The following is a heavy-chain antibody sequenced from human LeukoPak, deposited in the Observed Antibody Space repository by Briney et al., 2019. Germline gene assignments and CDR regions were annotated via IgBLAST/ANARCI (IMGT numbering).Heavy chain of an antibody. CDR1: GFTFDNYA. J-gene: IGHJ4*02. CDR2: ISWNSGSI. Sequence: GGSLRLSCAASGFTFDNYAIHWVRQGPGKGLEWVAGISWNSGSIDYAESVKGRFTISRDNAKNSLYLQMNSLRPEDTALYYCAKGTGRYWTFFDYWGRGTLVTISS. CDR3: AKGTGRYWTFFDY. D-gene: IGHD1-26*01. V-gene: IGHV3-9*01.